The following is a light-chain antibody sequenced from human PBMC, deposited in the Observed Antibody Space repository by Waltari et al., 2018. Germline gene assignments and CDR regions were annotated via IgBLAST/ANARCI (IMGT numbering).Light chain of an antibody. J-gene: IGKJ1*01. V-gene: IGKV3-15*01. Sequence: EVVMMQSPATLSVSPGERATLSCRASQSVTNSLAWIQQKPGQAPRLLFYGASTRATGIPARFSGSGSGTEFTLTLTSLRPEDFATYYCQQSYNYPKTFGQGTTVDIK. CDR3: QQSYNYPKT. CDR1: QSVTNS. CDR2: GAS.